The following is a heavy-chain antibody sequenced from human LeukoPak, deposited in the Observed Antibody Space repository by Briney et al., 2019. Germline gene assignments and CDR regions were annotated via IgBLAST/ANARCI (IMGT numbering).Heavy chain of an antibody. CDR2: ISSSSSYI. D-gene: IGHD1-26*01. CDR1: GFTFSSYS. V-gene: IGHV3-21*01. CDR3: ARATSSGSYYYYFDY. Sequence: GGSLRLSCAASGFTFSSYSMNWVRQAPGKGLEWVSSISSSSSYIYYADSVKGRFTISRDNAKNSLYLQMNSLRAEDTAVYYCARATSSGSYYYYFDYWGQGTLVTVSS. J-gene: IGHJ4*02.